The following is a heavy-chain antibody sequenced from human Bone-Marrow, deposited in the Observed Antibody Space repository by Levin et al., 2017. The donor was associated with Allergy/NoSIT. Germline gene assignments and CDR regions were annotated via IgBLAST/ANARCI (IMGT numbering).Heavy chain of an antibody. D-gene: IGHD6-19*01. V-gene: IGHV3-15*01. CDR3: TTDVAVAGTPLGLGRGY. J-gene: IGHJ4*02. Sequence: GGSLRLSCAASGFTFSNAWMSWVRQAPGKGLEWVGRIKSKTDGGTTDYAAPVKGRFTISRDDSKNTLYLQMNSLKTEDTAVYYCTTDVAVAGTPLGLGRGYWGQGTLVTVSS. CDR1: GFTFSNAW. CDR2: IKSKTDGGTT.